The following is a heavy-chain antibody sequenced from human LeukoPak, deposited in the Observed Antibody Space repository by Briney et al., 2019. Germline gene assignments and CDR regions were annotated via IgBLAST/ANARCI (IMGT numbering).Heavy chain of an antibody. V-gene: IGHV1-2*02. CDR3: AREVARAFDI. CDR1: GYTFTGYY. Sequence: GASVKVSCKASGYTFTGYYMHWVRQAPGQGLELMGWINPNSGGTNYAQMFQGRGTMTRNTSISTAYMELSRLRSDDTAVYYCAREVARAFDIWGQGTMVTVSS. J-gene: IGHJ3*02. CDR2: INPNSGGT.